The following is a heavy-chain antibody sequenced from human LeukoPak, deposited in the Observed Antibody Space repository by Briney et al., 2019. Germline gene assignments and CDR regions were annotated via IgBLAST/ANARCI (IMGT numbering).Heavy chain of an antibody. CDR2: ISTSGETT. CDR1: GFGYSTFA. D-gene: IGHD1-1*01. V-gene: IGHV3-23*01. Sequence: PGGSLRLSCAASGFGYSTFAMAWVRQAPGKGLEWVSTISTSGETTYYADSVKGRFTASRDNSKNTLSLQMNGLRVDDTAVYFCAKANYIWNDSPFDFWGQGALVTVSS. CDR3: AKANYIWNDSPFDF. J-gene: IGHJ4*02.